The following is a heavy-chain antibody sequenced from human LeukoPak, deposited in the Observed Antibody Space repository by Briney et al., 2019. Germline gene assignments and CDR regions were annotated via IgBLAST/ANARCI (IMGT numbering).Heavy chain of an antibody. CDR3: ARRDSSGYYYPNGYFDL. CDR2: IYPGDSDT. J-gene: IGHJ2*01. D-gene: IGHD3-22*01. CDR1: GYSFTSYW. Sequence: KVGESPKISCKGSGYSFTSYWIGWVRQMPGKGLEWMGIIYPGDSDTRYSPSFQGQVTISADKSISTAYLQWSSLKASDTAMYYCARRDSSGYYYPNGYFDLWGRGTLVTVSS. V-gene: IGHV5-51*01.